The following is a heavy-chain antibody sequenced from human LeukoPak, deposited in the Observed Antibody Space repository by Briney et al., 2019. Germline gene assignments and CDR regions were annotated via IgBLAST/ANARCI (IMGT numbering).Heavy chain of an antibody. V-gene: IGHV4-59*12. CDR2: IYYSGST. J-gene: IGHJ6*03. CDR1: DGSISSYY. CDR3: ARAYDFWSGFSIMDV. Sequence: SETLSLTCTVSDGSISSYYWSWIRQPPGKGLEWIGYIYYSGSTNYSPSLKSRVTISVDTSKNQFSLKLSSVTAADTAVYYCARAYDFWSGFSIMDVWGKGTTVTVSS. D-gene: IGHD3-3*01.